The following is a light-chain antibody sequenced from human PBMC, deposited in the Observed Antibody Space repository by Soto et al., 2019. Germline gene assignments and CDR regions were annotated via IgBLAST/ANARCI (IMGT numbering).Light chain of an antibody. V-gene: IGLV2-14*03. J-gene: IGLJ2*01. CDR3: SSYTSSSTVI. CDR2: DVR. Sequence: HSVLTQPASVSGSPGQSITISCTGTSSDVGGYNFVSWYQQHPGKAPKFIIYDVRNRPSGVSNRFSGSRSGNTASLTISGLQAEDEADYYCSSYTSSSTVIFGGGTQLTVL. CDR1: SSDVGGYNF.